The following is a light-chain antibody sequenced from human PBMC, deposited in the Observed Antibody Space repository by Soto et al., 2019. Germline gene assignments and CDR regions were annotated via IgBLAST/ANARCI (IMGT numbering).Light chain of an antibody. CDR1: SSDIGGFND. CDR2: DVN. CDR3: TSYRDTDVV. Sequence: QSALTQPAPVSGSPGQSITFSCTGTSSDIGGFNDVSWYQHHPGRDPKLLIYDVNSRPSGVSNRFSGSKSGNTASLTISGLQAEDEADYYCTSYRDTDVVFGGGTKLTVL. V-gene: IGLV2-14*03. J-gene: IGLJ2*01.